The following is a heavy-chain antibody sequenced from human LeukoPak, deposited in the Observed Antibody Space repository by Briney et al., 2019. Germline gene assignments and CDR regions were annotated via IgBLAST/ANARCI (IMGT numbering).Heavy chain of an antibody. D-gene: IGHD1-26*01. CDR3: AREGGSHFFDY. CDR1: GGTFSSYT. Sequence: GASVKVSCKASGGTFSSYTISWVRQAPGQGLEWMGRIIPILGIANYAQKFQGRVTITADKSTSTAYMELSSLRSEDTAVYYCAREGGSHFFDYWGQGTLVTVSS. J-gene: IGHJ4*02. V-gene: IGHV1-69*04. CDR2: IIPILGIA.